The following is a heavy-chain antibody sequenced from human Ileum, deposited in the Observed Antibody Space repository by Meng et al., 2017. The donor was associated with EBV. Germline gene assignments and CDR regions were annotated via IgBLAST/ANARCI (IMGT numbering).Heavy chain of an antibody. V-gene: IGHV3-11*01. CDR3: ARGRSWFDP. CDR1: GLTYSDSY. J-gene: IGHJ5*02. CDR2: ISSSSNNI. Sequence: LVEESGVDLVQPGGSLRYSCAASGLTYSDSYMTWIRQAPGKGLELIAFISSSSNNIYYTDSVKGRFTVSRDNAKNSLFLQMNSLRAEDTAVYFCARGRSWFDPWGQGTLVTVSS.